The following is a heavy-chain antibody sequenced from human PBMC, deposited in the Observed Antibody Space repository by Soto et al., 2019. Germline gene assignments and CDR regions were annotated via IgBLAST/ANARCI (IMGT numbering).Heavy chain of an antibody. D-gene: IGHD3-22*01. J-gene: IGHJ4*02. CDR1: GFTFSDYA. CDR2: ISGSGGST. Sequence: EVQLLESGGGLVQPGGSPRLSCTVSGFTFSDYAMSWVRQAPGKGLEWVSAISGSGGSTFYTDSVKGRFTISRDNSKNTLFLQMNSLRAEDTALYYCTSHSDGYWGQGTLVTVSS. CDR3: TSHSDGY. V-gene: IGHV3-23*01.